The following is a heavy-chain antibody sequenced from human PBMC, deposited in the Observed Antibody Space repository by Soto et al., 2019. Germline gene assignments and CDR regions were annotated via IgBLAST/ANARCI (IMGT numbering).Heavy chain of an antibody. CDR2: IYSGGST. Sequence: EEQLVESGGDLVQPGGSLRLSCAASGFTVSNNYMSWVRQSPGKGLEGVSLIYSGGSTYYAESVKGRFTISRDSSKNTLQLQMNSLRAESTAMYYCAAYSHKGYWGPGTLVTVSS. CDR1: GFTVSNNY. V-gene: IGHV3-66*01. CDR3: AAYSHKGY. D-gene: IGHD3-16*01. J-gene: IGHJ4*02.